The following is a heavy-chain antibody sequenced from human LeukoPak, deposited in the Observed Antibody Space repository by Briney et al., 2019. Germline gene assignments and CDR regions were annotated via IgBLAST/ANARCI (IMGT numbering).Heavy chain of an antibody. D-gene: IGHD6-13*01. V-gene: IGHV1-46*01. Sequence: GASVKVSCTASGYTFTSYYMHWVRQAPGQGLEWMGIINPSGGSTSYAQKFQGRVTMTRDMSTSTVYMELSSLRSEDTAVYYCARGLAAARSLGANYFDYWGQGTLVTVSS. CDR3: ARGLAAARSLGANYFDY. CDR1: GYTFTSYY. J-gene: IGHJ4*02. CDR2: INPSGGST.